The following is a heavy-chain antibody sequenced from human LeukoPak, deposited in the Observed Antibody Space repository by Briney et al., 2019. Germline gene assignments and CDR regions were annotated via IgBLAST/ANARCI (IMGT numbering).Heavy chain of an antibody. CDR2: ISYDGSNK. Sequence: PGGSLRLSCAASGFTFSSYAMHWVRQAPGKGLEWVAVISYDGSNKYYADSVKGRFTISRDNSKNTLYLQVNSRRAEDTAVYYCARDSGSYYYYGMDVWGQGTTVTVSS. J-gene: IGHJ6*02. CDR3: ARDSGSYYYYGMDV. CDR1: GFTFSSYA. D-gene: IGHD1-26*01. V-gene: IGHV3-30-3*01.